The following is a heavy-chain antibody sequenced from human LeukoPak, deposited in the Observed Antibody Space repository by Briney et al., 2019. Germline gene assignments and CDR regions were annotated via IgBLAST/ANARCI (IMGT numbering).Heavy chain of an antibody. D-gene: IGHD2-15*01. CDR2: IYYSGST. J-gene: IGHJ5*02. CDR3: ARQLGVDSWFDP. Sequence: SETLSLTCTVSGGSISIYYWSWIRQPPGKGLEWIGYIYYSGSTNYNPSLKSRVTISVDTSKNQFSLKLSSVTAADTAVYYCARQLGVDSWFDPWGQGTLVTVSS. CDR1: GGSISIYY. V-gene: IGHV4-59*08.